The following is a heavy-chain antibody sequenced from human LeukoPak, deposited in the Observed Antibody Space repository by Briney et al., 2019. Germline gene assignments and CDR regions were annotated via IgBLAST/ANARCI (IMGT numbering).Heavy chain of an antibody. V-gene: IGHV1-69-2*01. D-gene: IGHD2-2*01. Sequence: ASVKVSXKVSGYTFTDYYMHWVQQAPGKGLEWMGLVDPEDGETIYAEKFQGRVTITADTSTDTAYMELSSLRSEDTAVYYCATVPAQSHDYWGQRTLVTVSS. J-gene: IGHJ4*02. CDR3: ATVPAQSHDY. CDR1: GYTFTDYY. CDR2: VDPEDGET.